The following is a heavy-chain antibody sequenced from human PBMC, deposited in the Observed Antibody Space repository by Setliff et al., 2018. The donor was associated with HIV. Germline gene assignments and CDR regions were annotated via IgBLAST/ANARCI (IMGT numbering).Heavy chain of an antibody. CDR2: INPNSGGT. V-gene: IGHV1-2*02. J-gene: IGHJ4*02. CDR1: GYSFTGYY. D-gene: IGHD3-16*01. Sequence: ASVKVSCKASGYSFTGYYTHWVRQAPGQGLEWMGWINPNSGGTKFAQRFHGRVTMTRDTSITTAYMELSSLRSDDTAVYYCATVRGDDPKTYPNFDYWGPGVLVTVSS. CDR3: ATVRGDDPKTYPNFDY.